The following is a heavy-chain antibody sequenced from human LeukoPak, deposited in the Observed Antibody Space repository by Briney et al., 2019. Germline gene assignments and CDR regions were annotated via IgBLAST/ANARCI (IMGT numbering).Heavy chain of an antibody. D-gene: IGHD4-17*01. V-gene: IGHV4-59*01. CDR2: IYYSGTT. CDR1: GGSISYYY. J-gene: IGHJ6*02. CDR3: AREDPQTTVPEGMDV. Sequence: SETLSLTCTVSGGSISYYYWSWIRQSPGKGLEGIGYIYYSGTTNYNPSLKSRVTISVDTSKNQFSLQLRSVTAADTAVYYCAREDPQTTVPEGMDVWGQGTTVTVSS.